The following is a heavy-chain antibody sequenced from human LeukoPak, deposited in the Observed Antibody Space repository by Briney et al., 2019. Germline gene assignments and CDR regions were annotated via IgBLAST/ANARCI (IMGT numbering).Heavy chain of an antibody. V-gene: IGHV1-18*01. J-gene: IGHJ6*02. CDR2: ISAYNGNT. Sequence: GASVKVSCKASGYTFTSYGISWVRQIPGQGLEWMGWISAYNGNTNYAQKLQGRVTMTTDTSTSTAYMELRSLRSDDTAVYYCARDGTWIQLWLSYYYYGMDVWGQGTTVTVSS. D-gene: IGHD5-18*01. CDR1: GYTFTSYG. CDR3: ARDGTWIQLWLSYYYYGMDV.